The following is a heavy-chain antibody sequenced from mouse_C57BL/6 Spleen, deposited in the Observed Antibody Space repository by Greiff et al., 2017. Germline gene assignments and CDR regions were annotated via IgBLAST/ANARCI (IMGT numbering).Heavy chain of an antibody. CDR3: ARSKYAMDY. CDR1: GYTFTSYW. Sequence: VQLQQSGAELVRPGTSVKLSCKASGYTFTSYWMHWVKQRPGQGLEWIGVIDPSDSYTNYNQKFKGKATLTVDTSSSTAYMQVSSLTSEDSAVYYCARSKYAMDYWGQGTSVTVSS. CDR2: IDPSDSYT. V-gene: IGHV1-59*01. J-gene: IGHJ4*01.